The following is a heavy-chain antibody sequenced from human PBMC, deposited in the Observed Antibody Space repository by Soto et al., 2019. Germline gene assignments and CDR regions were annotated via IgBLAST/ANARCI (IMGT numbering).Heavy chain of an antibody. J-gene: IGHJ3*02. CDR1: GFTLSSNG. D-gene: IGHD4-4*01. CDR3: ASDRYTNYPPDAFDI. Sequence: QVQLVESGGGVVQPGKSLRLSCAASGFTLSSNGMHWVRQAPGKGLEWVAFIWYDGSDKYYADSVKGRFTISRDNSKNTLYLQMNSLRAEDTAVYYCASDRYTNYPPDAFDIWGQGTLVTVSS. CDR2: IWYDGSDK. V-gene: IGHV3-33*01.